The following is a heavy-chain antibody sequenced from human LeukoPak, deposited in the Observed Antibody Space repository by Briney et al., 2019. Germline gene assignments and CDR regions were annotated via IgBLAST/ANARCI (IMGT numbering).Heavy chain of an antibody. Sequence: KRPETLSLTCSVSGGSISSYYWSWIRQPPGKGLECIGYIYYSGSTNYNPSLKSRVTISVDTSKNHFSLSLSSVTAADTAVYYCARRVRAYCSGGSCYDGWYFDLWGRGTIVTVSS. CDR1: GGSISSYY. V-gene: IGHV4-59*08. CDR3: ARRVRAYCSGGSCYDGWYFDL. D-gene: IGHD2-15*01. J-gene: IGHJ2*01. CDR2: IYYSGST.